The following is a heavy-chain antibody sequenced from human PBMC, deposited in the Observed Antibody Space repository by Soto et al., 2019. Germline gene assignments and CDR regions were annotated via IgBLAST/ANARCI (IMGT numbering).Heavy chain of an antibody. CDR3: ARQRYSSGHDAFDI. CDR2: IYYSGST. V-gene: IGHV4-59*08. J-gene: IGHJ3*02. D-gene: IGHD6-19*01. Sequence: PSETLSLTCTVSGGSISSYYWSWIRQPPGKGLEWIGYIYYSGSTNYNPSLKSRVTISVDTSKNQFSLKLSSVTAADTAVYYCARQRYSSGHDAFDIWGQGTTVTVSS. CDR1: GGSISSYY.